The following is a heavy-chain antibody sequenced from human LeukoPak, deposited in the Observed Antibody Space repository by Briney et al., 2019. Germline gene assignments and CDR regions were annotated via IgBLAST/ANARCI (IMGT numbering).Heavy chain of an antibody. J-gene: IGHJ6*02. Sequence: VSVKVSCKASGYTFTSYYMHWVRQAPGQGLEWMGTINPSGGSTSYAQKFQGRVTMTRDTSTSTVYMELSSLRSEDTAVYYCARDLSSTSCCNYYYYGMDVWGQGTTVTVSS. CDR1: GYTFTSYY. D-gene: IGHD2-2*01. V-gene: IGHV1-46*01. CDR3: ARDLSSTSCCNYYYYGMDV. CDR2: INPSGGST.